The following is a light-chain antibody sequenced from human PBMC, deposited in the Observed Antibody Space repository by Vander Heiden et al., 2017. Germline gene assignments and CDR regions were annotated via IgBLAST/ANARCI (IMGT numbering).Light chain of an antibody. V-gene: IGLV1-40*01. J-gene: IGLJ2*01. CDR3: QSYDSSLSDSVV. CDR2: GNN. CDR1: IGAGYD. Sequence: QSVLTQPPSVSGAPGQRVTISCTNIGAGYDVHWYRQLPGTAPKLLIYGNNNRPWGVPDRFSASKSVTSASLAITGLQAEDEADYYCQSYDSSLSDSVVFGGGTKLTVL.